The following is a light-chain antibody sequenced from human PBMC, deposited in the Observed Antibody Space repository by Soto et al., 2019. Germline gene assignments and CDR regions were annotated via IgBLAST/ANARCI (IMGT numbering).Light chain of an antibody. V-gene: IGKV3-20*01. J-gene: IGKJ1*01. CDR2: VAS. Sequence: EIVLTQSPGTLSLSPGERATLSCRASQSISSSYLAWYQQKPGQAPRLLIYVASSRATGIPDRFSGGGSGTDFTLTIRRLEPEDFAVYYCQQYGSSPATFDQGTKVEIK. CDR3: QQYGSSPAT. CDR1: QSISSSY.